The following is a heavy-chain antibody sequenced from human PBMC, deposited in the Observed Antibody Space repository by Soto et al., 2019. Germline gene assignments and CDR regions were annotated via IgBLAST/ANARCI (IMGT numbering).Heavy chain of an antibody. D-gene: IGHD3-16*01. J-gene: IGHJ4*02. CDR3: TAHLVDFFRLDY. CDR2: IKSRGGGGKT. CDR1: GFSFSNAW. Sequence: EVQLVESGGDFVKPGGSLRVSCAVSGFSFSNAWMSWVRQAPGKGLEWVGRIKSRGGGGKTDHTAPVKGRFTITRDDSKNTVFPPMDSLTPEGTAVCDRTAHLVDFFRLDYWGQGPLVTVSS. V-gene: IGHV3-15*01.